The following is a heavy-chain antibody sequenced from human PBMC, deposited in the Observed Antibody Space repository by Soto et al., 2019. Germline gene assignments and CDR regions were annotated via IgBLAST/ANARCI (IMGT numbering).Heavy chain of an antibody. CDR1: GYTFTSYA. CDR2: INAGNGNT. D-gene: IGHD4-17*01. CDR3: ARVLGYGWFDY. Sequence: ASVKVACKASGYTFTSYAMHWVRQAPGQRLEWMGWINAGNGNTKYSQKFQGRVTITRDTSASTAYMELSSLRSEDTAVYYCARVLGYGWFDYWGQGTLVTVSS. J-gene: IGHJ4*02. V-gene: IGHV1-3*01.